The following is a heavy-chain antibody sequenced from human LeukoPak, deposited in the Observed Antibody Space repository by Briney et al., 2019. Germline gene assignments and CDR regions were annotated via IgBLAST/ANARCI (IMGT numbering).Heavy chain of an antibody. CDR3: AIERRYCSGDSCYSGLDY. D-gene: IGHD2-15*01. J-gene: IGHJ4*02. CDR1: GFTVSSNY. Sequence: GGSLRLSCAVSGFTVSSNYMSWVRQAPGKGLEWVSLIHSGGTTDYADSVKDRFTISRDYSKNTVNLQINSLRAEDTAVHYCAIERRYCSGDSCYSGLDYWGQGTLVTVSS. V-gene: IGHV3-53*01. CDR2: IHSGGTT.